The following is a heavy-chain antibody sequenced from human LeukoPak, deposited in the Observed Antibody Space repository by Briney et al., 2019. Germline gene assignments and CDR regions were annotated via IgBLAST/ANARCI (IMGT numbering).Heavy chain of an antibody. Sequence: PSETLSLTCTVSGASIRSYYWSWIRQPPGKGLEWIGHIYSSGSANYNPSLKSRVTISVDTSKNQFSLKLSSVTAADTAVYYCATGRGYSSFDYWGQGTLVTVSA. V-gene: IGHV4-59*01. J-gene: IGHJ4*02. CDR1: GASIRSYY. D-gene: IGHD5-18*01. CDR3: ATGRGYSSFDY. CDR2: IYSSGSA.